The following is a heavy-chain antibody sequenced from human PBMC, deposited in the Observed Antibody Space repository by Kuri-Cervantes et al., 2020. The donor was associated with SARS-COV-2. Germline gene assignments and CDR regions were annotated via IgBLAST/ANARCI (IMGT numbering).Heavy chain of an antibody. D-gene: IGHD3-9*01. CDR1: GGSVSSGSYY. V-gene: IGHV4-61*01. J-gene: IGHJ5*02. CDR2: IYYSGST. Sequence: SETLSLTCTVSGGSVSSGSYYWSWIRQPPGKGLEWIGYIYYSGSTNYNPSPKSRVTISVDTSKNQFSLKLSSVTAADTAVYYCARGRLYYDILTGYYTASWFDPWGQGTLVTVSS. CDR3: ARGRLYYDILTGYYTASWFDP.